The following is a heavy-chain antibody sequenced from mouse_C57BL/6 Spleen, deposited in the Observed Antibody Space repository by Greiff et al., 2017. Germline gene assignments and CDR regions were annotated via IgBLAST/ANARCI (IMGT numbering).Heavy chain of an antibody. J-gene: IGHJ4*01. CDR2: INPNNGGT. Sequence: EVQLQQSGPELVKPGASVKLSCKASGYTFTDYYMNWVKQSPGQSLEWIGDINPNNGGTSYNQKFKGKATLTIDKSSSTAYMELRSLTSEDSAVYYWARRDLYYGNFYYAMDYWGQGTSVTVSA. CDR1: GYTFTDYY. V-gene: IGHV1-26*01. CDR3: ARRDLYYGNFYYAMDY. D-gene: IGHD2-1*01.